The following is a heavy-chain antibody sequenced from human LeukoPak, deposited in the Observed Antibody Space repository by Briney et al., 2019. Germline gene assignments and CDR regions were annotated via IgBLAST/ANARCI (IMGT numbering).Heavy chain of an antibody. J-gene: IGHJ5*02. CDR2: MNPNSGNT. Sequence: ASVKVSCKASGYTFTSYDINWVRQASGQGLEWMRWMNPNSGNTGYAQEFQGRVTMTSNTSINTAHMELSSLRSEDTAVYYCARGATTVDRGFDPWGQGTLVTVSS. CDR3: ARGATTVDRGFDP. V-gene: IGHV1-8*01. D-gene: IGHD4-11*01. CDR1: GYTFTSYD.